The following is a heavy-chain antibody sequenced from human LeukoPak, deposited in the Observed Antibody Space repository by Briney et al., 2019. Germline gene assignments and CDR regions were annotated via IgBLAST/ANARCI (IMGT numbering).Heavy chain of an antibody. D-gene: IGHD3-22*01. CDR2: FDPEDGET. CDR3: ARHSSSWYGYYDSSGRYYFDY. J-gene: IGHJ4*02. V-gene: IGHV1-24*01. CDR1: GYTLTELS. Sequence: ASVKVSCKVSGYTLTELSMHWVRQAPGKGLEWMGGFDPEDGETIYAQKFQGRVTMTEDTSTDTAYMELSSLRSDDTAVYYCARHSSSWYGYYDSSGRYYFDYWGQGTLVTVSS.